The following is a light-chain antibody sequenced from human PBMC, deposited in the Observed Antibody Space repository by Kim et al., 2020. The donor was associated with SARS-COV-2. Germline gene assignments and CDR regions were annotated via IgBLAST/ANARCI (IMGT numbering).Light chain of an antibody. V-gene: IGKV2-28*01. CDR1: QSLLHTSGRTY. J-gene: IGKJ2*01. Sequence: EPAAFSCRSSQSLLHTSGRTYLDWYLQKPGQSPQLLIYLGSNRASGVPDRFSGSGSGTDFTLKISRVEAEDVGVYYCMQALQTPYTFGQGTKLEI. CDR2: LGS. CDR3: MQALQTPYT.